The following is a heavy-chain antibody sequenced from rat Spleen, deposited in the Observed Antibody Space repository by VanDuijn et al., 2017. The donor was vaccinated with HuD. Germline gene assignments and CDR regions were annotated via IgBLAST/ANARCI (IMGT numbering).Heavy chain of an antibody. CDR3: ARHGRGKTTYYYVMDA. D-gene: IGHD4-5*01. CDR1: GFSFSNYA. Sequence: EVQLVESGGGLVQPGRSLKLSCAASGFSFSNYAMAWVRQAPTKGLEWVAFINIGGGDTFYRDSVKGRFTISRDNAKNTQYLQMDSLRSEDTATYYCARHGRGKTTYYYVMDAWGQGTSVTVSS. CDR2: INIGGGDT. V-gene: IGHV5S13*01. J-gene: IGHJ4*01.